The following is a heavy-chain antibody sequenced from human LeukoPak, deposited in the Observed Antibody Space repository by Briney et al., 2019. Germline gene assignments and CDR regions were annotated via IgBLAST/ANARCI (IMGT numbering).Heavy chain of an antibody. CDR1: GFXVSSNY. CDR2: IYRDGTT. CDR3: ASSTEWEPIRDY. Sequence: GGSLRLSCGASGFXVSSNYMSWVRQAPGKGLEWVSVIYRDGTTYYADSVKGRFTISRDNSKNTVYLQMNSLRAEDTAVFYCASSTEWEPIRDYWGPGTLVTVSS. D-gene: IGHD1-26*01. J-gene: IGHJ4*02. V-gene: IGHV3-53*01.